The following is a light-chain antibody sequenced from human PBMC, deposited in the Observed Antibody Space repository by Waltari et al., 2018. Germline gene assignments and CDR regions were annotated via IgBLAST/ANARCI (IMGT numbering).Light chain of an antibody. Sequence: QSALTQPPSASGSEGQSVTISCTGAFKYVSWYQKHPGKAPKPLIYDVFKRPSGVTDRFSGSQSGDTATLTVSWVQSEDEAVYYCSSYAATNNLRNVFGTGTRLTVL. CDR2: DVF. CDR1: AFKY. CDR3: SSYAATNNLRNV. J-gene: IGLJ1*01. V-gene: IGLV2-8*01.